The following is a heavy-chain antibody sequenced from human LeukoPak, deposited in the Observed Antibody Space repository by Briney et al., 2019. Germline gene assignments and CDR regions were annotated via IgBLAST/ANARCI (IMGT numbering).Heavy chain of an antibody. CDR1: GGTFSSYA. V-gene: IGHV1-69*13. CDR3: ARDTRNYYDFWSGQYYYYMDV. CDR2: IIPIFGTA. J-gene: IGHJ6*03. D-gene: IGHD3-3*01. Sequence: SVKVSCKASGGTFSSYAISWVRQAPGQGLEWMGGIIPIFGTANYAQKFQGRVTITADESTSTAYMELSSLRSEDTAVYYCARDTRNYYDFWSGQYYYYMDVWGKGTTVTVSS.